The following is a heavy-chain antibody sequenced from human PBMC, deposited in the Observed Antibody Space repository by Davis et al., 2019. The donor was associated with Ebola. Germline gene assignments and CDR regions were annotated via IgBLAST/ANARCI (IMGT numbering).Heavy chain of an antibody. Sequence: GESLKISCSASGFTFSSYAMHWVRQAPGKGLESVSRISTNGENTYYAEFVKGRFTISRDNSKDTLYLQMRSLRTEDTAVYYCVKDRFTVVVVHGGFDYWGQGTLVTVSS. CDR1: GFTFSSYA. CDR3: VKDRFTVVVVHGGFDY. D-gene: IGHD2-15*01. CDR2: ISTNGENT. V-gene: IGHV3-64D*06. J-gene: IGHJ4*02.